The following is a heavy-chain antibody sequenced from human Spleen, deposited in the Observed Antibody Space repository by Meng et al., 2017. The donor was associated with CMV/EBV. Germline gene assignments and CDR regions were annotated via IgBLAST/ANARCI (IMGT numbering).Heavy chain of an antibody. CDR3: MRGMVTPY. V-gene: IGHV1-8*01. CDR2: MNPNSGNA. D-gene: IGHD4-23*01. Sequence: SVKVACKAYGYSFSSYDINWVRQATGQGHEWMGWMNPNSGNAGYAQQFQGRVTLTSNASISTAYMDLSSLTSDDTAVYYCMRGMVTPYWGQGTLVTVSS. J-gene: IGHJ4*02. CDR1: GYSFSSYD.